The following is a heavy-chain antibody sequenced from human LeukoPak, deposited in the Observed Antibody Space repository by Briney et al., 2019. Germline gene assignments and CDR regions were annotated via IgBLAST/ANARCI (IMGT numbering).Heavy chain of an antibody. CDR3: ARIAQHRLARHLDF. CDR2: VSAYNGDT. V-gene: IGHV1-18*04. D-gene: IGHD6-13*01. CDR1: GYTFTSYG. Sequence: GASVKVSCKASGYTFTSYGFSWVRQAPGQGLEWMGWVSAYNGDTNYAQKVQGRVTMTTDTSTSTAYMELRSLRSDDTAVYYCARIAQHRLARHLDFWGQGTLVTVSS. J-gene: IGHJ4*02.